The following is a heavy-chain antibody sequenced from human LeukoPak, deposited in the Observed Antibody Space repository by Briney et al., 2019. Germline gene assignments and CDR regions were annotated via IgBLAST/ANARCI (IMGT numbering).Heavy chain of an antibody. CDR1: GGSISSHY. V-gene: IGHV4-59*11. Sequence: SETLSLTCTVSGGSISSHYWSWIRQPPGKGLEWIGYIYYSGSTNYNPSLKSRVTISVDTSKNQFSLKLSSVTAADTAVYYCASPAYYYDSSGYYSWWFDPWGQGTLVTVSS. CDR3: ASPAYYYDSSGYYSWWFDP. CDR2: IYYSGST. J-gene: IGHJ5*02. D-gene: IGHD3-22*01.